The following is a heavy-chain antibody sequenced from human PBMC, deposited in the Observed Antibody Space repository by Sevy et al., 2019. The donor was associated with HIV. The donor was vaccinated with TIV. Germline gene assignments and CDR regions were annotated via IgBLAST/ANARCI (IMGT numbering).Heavy chain of an antibody. D-gene: IGHD5-18*01. CDR1: GFTFSSYS. V-gene: IGHV3-21*01. CDR3: AREGYSYGPFDY. J-gene: IGHJ4*02. Sequence: GGSLRLSCAASGFTFSSYSMDWVRQAPGKGLQWVSSISSSGSDIYYAGSLKGRFTISRDNAKNSLYLQMNSLRAEDTAVYYGAREGYSYGPFDYWGQGTLVTVSS. CDR2: ISSSGSDI.